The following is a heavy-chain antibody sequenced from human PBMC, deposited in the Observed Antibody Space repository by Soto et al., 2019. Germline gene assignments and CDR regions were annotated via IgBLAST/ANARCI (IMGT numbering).Heavy chain of an antibody. V-gene: IGHV4-30-4*01. D-gene: IGHD3-3*01. CDR2: IYYSGST. Sequence: KTSETLSLTCTVSGGSISSGDYYWSWIRQPPGKGLEWIGYIYYSGSTYCNPSLKSRVTISVDTSKNQFPLKLSSVTAADTAVYYCARDGSGDYNWFDPWGQGTLVTVSS. CDR1: GGSISSGDYY. CDR3: ARDGSGDYNWFDP. J-gene: IGHJ5*02.